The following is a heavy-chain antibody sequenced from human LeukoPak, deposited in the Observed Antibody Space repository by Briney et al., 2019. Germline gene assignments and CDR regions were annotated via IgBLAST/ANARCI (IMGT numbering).Heavy chain of an antibody. J-gene: IGHJ1*01. CDR1: GFTVSSNY. CDR2: IYSGGGT. CDR3: AREGGYDYHDEVPQHFQH. V-gene: IGHV3-66*01. D-gene: IGHD5-12*01. Sequence: PGGSLRLSCAASGFTVSSNYMSWVRQAPGKGLEWVSVIYSGGGTYYADSVKGRFTISRDNSKNTLYLQMNSLRAEDTAVYYCAREGGYDYHDEVPQHFQHWGQGTLVTVSS.